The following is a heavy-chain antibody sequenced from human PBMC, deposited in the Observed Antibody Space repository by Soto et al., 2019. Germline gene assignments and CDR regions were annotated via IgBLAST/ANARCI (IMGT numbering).Heavy chain of an antibody. CDR2: IYYSGSS. J-gene: IGHJ6*02. Sequence: QLQESGPGLVKPSETLSLTCTVSGGSVNSGSYYWSWIRQSPGKGLEWIGYIYYSGSSNSNPSLKSPFTISLDTSKNQFALKLSSVTAADTAVYYCARDSSMTYYYGMDVWGQGTTGTVSS. CDR1: GGSVNSGSYY. CDR3: ARDSSMTYYYGMDV. V-gene: IGHV4-61*01.